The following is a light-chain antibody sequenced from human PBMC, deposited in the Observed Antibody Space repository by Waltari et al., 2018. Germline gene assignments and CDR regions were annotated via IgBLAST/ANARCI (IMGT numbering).Light chain of an antibody. CDR3: ASYSSISSYVV. CDR1: SSDIGGFDY. CDR2: NVS. Sequence: QSALTQPASVSGSPGQSITISCTGTSSDIGGFDYVSWYQQPPGKVPSLVIHNVSQRPSGVSNRFAGSKSGNTASLTISGLQAEDEANYSCASYSSISSYVVFGGGTKLTVL. V-gene: IGLV2-14*01. J-gene: IGLJ2*01.